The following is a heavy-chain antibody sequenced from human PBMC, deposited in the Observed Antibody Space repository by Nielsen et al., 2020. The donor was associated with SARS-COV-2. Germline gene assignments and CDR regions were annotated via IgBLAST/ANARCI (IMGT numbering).Heavy chain of an antibody. Sequence: LSLTCAVSGFTFSPYAMHWVRQAPGKGLDWVAVISYDGSNDFYADSVKGRFTISRDNAENTLYLQMNSLRADDTAVYYCVRVRDDGYYYDTGPFDYWGQGTLVTVSS. CDR1: GFTFSPYA. CDR3: VRVRDDGYYYDTGPFDY. CDR2: ISYDGSND. J-gene: IGHJ4*02. D-gene: IGHD3-22*01. V-gene: IGHV3-30-3*01.